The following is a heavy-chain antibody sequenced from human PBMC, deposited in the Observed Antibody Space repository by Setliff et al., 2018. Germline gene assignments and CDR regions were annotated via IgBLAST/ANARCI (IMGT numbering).Heavy chain of an antibody. Sequence: SGPTLVNPTAILTLTCTVSGFSLSNARMGVSWIRQPPGKALEWLAHIFSNDEKSYSTSLKSRLTISKDTSKSQVVLTMTNMDPVDTATYYCARISYYYDSSGYYYAPYWYFDLWGRGTLVTVSS. CDR2: IFSNDEK. D-gene: IGHD3-22*01. CDR1: GFSLSNARMG. V-gene: IGHV2-26*01. CDR3: ARISYYYDSSGYYYAPYWYFDL. J-gene: IGHJ2*01.